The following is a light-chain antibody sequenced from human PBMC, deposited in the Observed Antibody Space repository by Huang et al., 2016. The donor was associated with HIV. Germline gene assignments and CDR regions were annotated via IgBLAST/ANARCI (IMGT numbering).Light chain of an antibody. Sequence: DIVMTQSPDSLAVSLGERATINCKSSQSVLYSSNNKHYLAWYQQKPGQPPKLRIYWASTRESGVPDRFSGSGSGTDFTLTSSSLQAEDVAVYYCQQYYTVPRTFGQGTKVEIK. CDR3: QQYYTVPRT. J-gene: IGKJ1*01. V-gene: IGKV4-1*01. CDR2: WAS. CDR1: QSVLYSSNNKHY.